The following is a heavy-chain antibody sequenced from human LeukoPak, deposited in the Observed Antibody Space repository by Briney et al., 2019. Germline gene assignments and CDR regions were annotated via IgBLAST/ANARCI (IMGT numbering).Heavy chain of an antibody. CDR1: GFTFSSYA. V-gene: IGHV3-23*01. D-gene: IGHD3-22*01. CDR2: ISGSGGST. J-gene: IGHJ4*02. Sequence: GGSLRLSCAASGFTFSSYAMSWVRQAPGKGLEWVSAISGSGGSTYYVDSVKSRFTISRDNFKNTLYLQMNSLRAEDTAVYYCAKVRDYDSSGYSDYWGQGSLVTVSS. CDR3: AKVRDYDSSGYSDY.